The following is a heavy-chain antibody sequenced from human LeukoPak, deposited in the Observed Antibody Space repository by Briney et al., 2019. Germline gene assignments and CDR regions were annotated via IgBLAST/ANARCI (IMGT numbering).Heavy chain of an antibody. D-gene: IGHD6-19*01. CDR3: ERGKYSSGWFEY. CDR2: ISYDGSNK. CDR1: GFTFSSYA. V-gene: IGHV3-30-3*01. Sequence: GGSLRLSCAASGFTFSSYALHWVRQAPGKGLEWVAVISYDGSNKYYADSVRGRFTISRDNSKNTLYLQMNSLRAEDTALYYSERGKYSSGWFEYWGQGTLVSVSS. J-gene: IGHJ4*02.